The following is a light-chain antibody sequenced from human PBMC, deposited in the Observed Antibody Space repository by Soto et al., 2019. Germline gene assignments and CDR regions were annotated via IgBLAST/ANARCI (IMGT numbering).Light chain of an antibody. Sequence: EIVLTQSPATLSLSQGEPATLSCRATRSVSSYLAWYQQKPGQAPSLLIYDASSRPTDIPARFSGSGSGTDLTLTISSLEPEDFALYYCQQRSNWPITFGQGTRLDIK. CDR1: RSVSSY. CDR2: DAS. CDR3: QQRSNWPIT. V-gene: IGKV3-11*01. J-gene: IGKJ5*01.